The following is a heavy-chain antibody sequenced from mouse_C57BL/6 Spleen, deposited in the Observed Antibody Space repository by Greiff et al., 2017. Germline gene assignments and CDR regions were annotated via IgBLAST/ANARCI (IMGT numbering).Heavy chain of an antibody. V-gene: IGHV1-9*01. J-gene: IGHJ3*01. Sequence: QVQLQQSGAELMKPGASVKLSCKATGYPFPGYWIEWVKQRPGHGLEWIGEIFTGSGSTNYNEKFKGKATFTADTSSNTAYMQLSSLTTEDSAIYYCATKGTWFAYWGQGTLVTVSA. CDR2: IFTGSGST. CDR1: GYPFPGYW. CDR3: ATKGTWFAY. D-gene: IGHD1-3*01.